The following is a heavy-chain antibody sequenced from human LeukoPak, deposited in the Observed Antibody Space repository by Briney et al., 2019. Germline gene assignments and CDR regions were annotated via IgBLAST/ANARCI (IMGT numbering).Heavy chain of an antibody. J-gene: IGHJ4*02. V-gene: IGHV3-23*01. CDR3: AKGSSPFDY. CDR1: GFTFSNYA. CDR2: ISANGGGT. Sequence: GGSLRLSCAASGFTFSNYAMSWVRQAPGKGLEWVSAISANGGGTYYADSVKGRFTISRDNSKNTLYLQMNSLRAEDTAVYYRAKGSSPFDYWGQGTLVTVSS. D-gene: IGHD6-13*01.